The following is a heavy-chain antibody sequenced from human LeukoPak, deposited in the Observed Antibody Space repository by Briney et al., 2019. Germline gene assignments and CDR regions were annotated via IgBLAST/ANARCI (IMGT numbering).Heavy chain of an antibody. Sequence: PSETLSLTCTVSGVSISSYYWSWIRQPPGKGLEWIGYIYYSGSTNYNPSLRSRVTISVDTSKNQFSLRLSSVTAADTAVYYCAILNYGDPDRYFDYWGQGTLVTVSS. D-gene: IGHD4-17*01. CDR2: IYYSGST. J-gene: IGHJ4*02. V-gene: IGHV4-59*01. CDR3: AILNYGDPDRYFDY. CDR1: GVSISSYY.